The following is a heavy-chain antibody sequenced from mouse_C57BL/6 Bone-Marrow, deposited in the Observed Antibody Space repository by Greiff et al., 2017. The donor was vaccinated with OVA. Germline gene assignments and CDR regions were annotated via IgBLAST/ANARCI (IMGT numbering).Heavy chain of an antibody. CDR3: ARPVYYGDDGLFAY. J-gene: IGHJ3*01. Sequence: EVQLQESGGGLVKPGGSLKLSCAASGFTFSDYGMHWVRQAPEKGLEWVAYISSGSSTIYYADTVKGRFTISRDNAKNTLFLQMTRMRAEDTAMYYCARPVYYGDDGLFAYWGQGTLVTVSA. CDR2: ISSGSSTI. CDR1: GFTFSDYG. D-gene: IGHD2-2*01. V-gene: IGHV5-17*01.